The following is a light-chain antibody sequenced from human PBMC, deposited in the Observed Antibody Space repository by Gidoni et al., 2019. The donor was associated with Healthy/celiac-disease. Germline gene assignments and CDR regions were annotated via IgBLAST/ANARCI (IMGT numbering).Light chain of an antibody. CDR1: QSISSW. V-gene: IGKV1-5*03. CDR3: QQYNSYS. CDR2: KAS. Sequence: DIQMTQSPSTLSASVGDRVTITCRASQSISSWLAWYQQKPGKAPKLLLYKASSLESGVPSRFSGSGSGTEFTLTISSLQPDDFATYYYQQYNSYSFGPGTKVDIK. J-gene: IGKJ3*01.